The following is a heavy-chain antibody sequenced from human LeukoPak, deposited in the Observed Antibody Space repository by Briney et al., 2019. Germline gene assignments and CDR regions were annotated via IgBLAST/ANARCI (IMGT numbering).Heavy chain of an antibody. CDR2: IYYSGST. CDR1: GGSISSYY. Sequence: PSETLSLTCTVSGGSISSYYWSWIRQPPGKGLEWIGYIYYSGSTNYNPSLKSRVTISVDTSKNQFSLKLSSVTAADTAVYYCARDIRGPNWFDPWGQGTLVTVSS. CDR3: ARDIRGPNWFDP. D-gene: IGHD4-17*01. V-gene: IGHV4-59*01. J-gene: IGHJ5*02.